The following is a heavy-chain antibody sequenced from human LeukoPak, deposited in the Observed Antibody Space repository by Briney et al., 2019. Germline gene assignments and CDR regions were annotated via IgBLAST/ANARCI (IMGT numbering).Heavy chain of an antibody. CDR2: INQDGRES. D-gene: IGHD3-22*01. CDR1: GFTFSTYW. Sequence: GGSLRLSCAASGFTFSTYWINWVRQAPGQGLAWVANINQDGRESYYVDSVKGRFTISRDNARNSLYLQMNSLRAEDTAVYYCARGTSDSRVTPTRYWGQGTLVTVSS. J-gene: IGHJ4*02. V-gene: IGHV3-7*01. CDR3: ARGTSDSRVTPTRY.